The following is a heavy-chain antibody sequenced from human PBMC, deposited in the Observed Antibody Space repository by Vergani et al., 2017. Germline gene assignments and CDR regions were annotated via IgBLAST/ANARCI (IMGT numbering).Heavy chain of an antibody. V-gene: IGHV4-31*03. D-gene: IGHD6-6*01. Sequence: QVQLQESGPGLVKPSQTLSLTCTVSGGSISSGGYYWSWIRQNPGKGLEWIGYIYYSGSTYSNPSLTSRVTISVDTSKNQFSLKLSSVTAADTAVYYCARGCLRVSYSSSYYYYYGMDVWGQGTTVTVSS. CDR3: ARGCLRVSYSSSYYYYYGMDV. J-gene: IGHJ6*02. CDR2: IYYSGST. CDR1: GGSISSGGYY.